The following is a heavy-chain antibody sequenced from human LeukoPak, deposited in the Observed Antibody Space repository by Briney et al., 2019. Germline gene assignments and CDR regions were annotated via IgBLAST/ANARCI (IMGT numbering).Heavy chain of an antibody. Sequence: PSETLSLTCAVYGGSFSGYYWSWIRQPPGKGREWIGEINHSGSTNYNPSLKSRVTISVDTSKNQFSLKLSSVTAADTAVYYCARGVRRVVVAGKLDPWGQGTLVTVSS. V-gene: IGHV4-34*01. CDR3: ARGVRRVVVAGKLDP. CDR1: GGSFSGYY. D-gene: IGHD2-2*01. CDR2: INHSGST. J-gene: IGHJ5*02.